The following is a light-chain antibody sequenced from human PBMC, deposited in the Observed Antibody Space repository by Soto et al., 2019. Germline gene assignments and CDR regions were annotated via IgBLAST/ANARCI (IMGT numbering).Light chain of an antibody. CDR1: QGISTY. CDR2: AAS. V-gene: IGKV1-9*01. CDR3: LQLNSYPRS. Sequence: DIQLTQSPSFLSASVGDRVTITCRASQGISTYLAWYQQKPGKAPKLLIYAASTLQSGVPSRFSGSGSGTEFTLTLSSLQPEDFATYYCLQLNSYPRSFGQGTRLEIK. J-gene: IGKJ2*01.